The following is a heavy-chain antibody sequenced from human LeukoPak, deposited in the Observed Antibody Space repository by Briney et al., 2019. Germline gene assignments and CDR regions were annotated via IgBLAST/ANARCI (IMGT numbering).Heavy chain of an antibody. CDR3: ARDRRGESSLDY. Sequence: SETLSLTCTVSGGSISPDYWSWIRQPPGKGLEWIGYTYYTGTTNYNPSLKSRVTISVETSKNQSSLNLGSVTAADTAVYYCARDRRGESSLDYWGQGILVTVSS. V-gene: IGHV4-59*01. CDR2: TYYTGTT. J-gene: IGHJ4*02. D-gene: IGHD3-10*01. CDR1: GGSISPDY.